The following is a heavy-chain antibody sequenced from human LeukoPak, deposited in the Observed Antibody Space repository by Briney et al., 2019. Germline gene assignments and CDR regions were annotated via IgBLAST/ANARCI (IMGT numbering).Heavy chain of an antibody. V-gene: IGHV4-38-2*02. J-gene: IGHJ3*02. CDR3: ARRAGSGSTKVFDI. CDR1: GYSISSGYF. D-gene: IGHD3-10*01. CDR2: IYHSGSI. Sequence: SETLSLTCTVSGYSISSGYFWGWVRQPPGKGLEWIGSIYHSGSIDYNPSLKSRVTISVDTSKNRFSLQMRSVTATDTAVYYCARRAGSGSTKVFDIWGQGTMVTVSS.